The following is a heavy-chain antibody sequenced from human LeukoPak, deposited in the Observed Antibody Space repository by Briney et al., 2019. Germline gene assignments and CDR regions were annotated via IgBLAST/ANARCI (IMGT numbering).Heavy chain of an antibody. V-gene: IGHV1-2*02. CDR1: GYTFTGYY. CDR2: INPNSGGT. CDR3: ARDPTYYYSSGSSGNWFDP. Sequence: ASVKVSCKASGYTFTGYYMHWVRQAPGQGLEWMGWINPNSGGTYYGQKFQGRVTMTRDTSITTAYMELNRLRSDDTAVYYCARDPTYYYSSGSSGNWFDPWGQGTLVTVSS. D-gene: IGHD3-10*01. J-gene: IGHJ5*02.